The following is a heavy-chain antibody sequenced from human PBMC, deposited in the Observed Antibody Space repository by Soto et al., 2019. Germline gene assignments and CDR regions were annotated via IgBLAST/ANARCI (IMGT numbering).Heavy chain of an antibody. CDR1: GFTFSSYG. V-gene: IGHV3-33*01. CDR3: ARASSERYSSGWQPYYYYAMDV. Sequence: PGGSLRLSCGASGFTFSSYGMHWVRQAPGKGLEWVAVIWSDGSNKYYADSVKGRFTISRDDSKNTLYLQMNSLRAEDSAVYYCARASSERYSSGWQPYYYYAMDVWGQGTTVTVS. J-gene: IGHJ6*02. D-gene: IGHD6-19*01. CDR2: IWSDGSNK.